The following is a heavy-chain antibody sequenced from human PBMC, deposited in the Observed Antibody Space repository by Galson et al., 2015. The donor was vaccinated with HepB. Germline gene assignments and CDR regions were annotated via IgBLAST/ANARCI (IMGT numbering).Heavy chain of an antibody. CDR2: FTSSGGTT. CDR1: GFTFSSHS. J-gene: IGHJ4*02. Sequence: SLRLSCAASGFTFSSHSLNWVRQAPGKGLEWVSKFTSSGGTTYYADSVKGRFTISRDNAKNSLFLQMDSLRAEDTAIYYCARDLGIAVAIPYWGQGTLVTVSS. D-gene: IGHD6-19*01. CDR3: ARDLGIAVAIPY. V-gene: IGHV3-48*01.